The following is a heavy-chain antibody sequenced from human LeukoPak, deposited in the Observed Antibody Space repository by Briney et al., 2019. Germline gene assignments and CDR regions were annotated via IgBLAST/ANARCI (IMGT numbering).Heavy chain of an antibody. Sequence: SETLSLTCSVSGDSISSNEWWSWVRQPPGKGLEWIGEVFHSGSTNFNPSLKSRVTISIDKSKNQFSLEVTSVTAADTAVYYCARGASGWFDPWGQGTLVTVSS. D-gene: IGHD6-25*01. CDR1: GDSISSNEW. CDR2: VFHSGST. CDR3: ARGASGWFDP. V-gene: IGHV4-4*02. J-gene: IGHJ5*02.